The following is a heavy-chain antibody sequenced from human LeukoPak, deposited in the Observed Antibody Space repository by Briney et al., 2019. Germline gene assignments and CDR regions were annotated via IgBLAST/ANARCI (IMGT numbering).Heavy chain of an antibody. Sequence: PGGSLRLSCAASGFTFSNSGMHWVRQAPGKGPEWVAFIRFDGSSKFYTDSVKGRFTISRDNSKNTLNLQMNSLRAEDTAVYYCARGGSYFDYWGQGTLVTVSS. D-gene: IGHD1-26*01. J-gene: IGHJ4*02. CDR1: GFTFSNSG. CDR3: ARGGSYFDY. CDR2: IRFDGSSK. V-gene: IGHV3-30*02.